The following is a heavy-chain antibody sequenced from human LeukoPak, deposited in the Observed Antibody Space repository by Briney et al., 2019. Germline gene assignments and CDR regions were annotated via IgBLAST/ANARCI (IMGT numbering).Heavy chain of an antibody. V-gene: IGHV4-38-2*02. CDR1: GDSITSGYY. J-gene: IGHJ4*02. Sequence: SETLSLTCTVTGDSITSGYYWGWIRQFPGKGLEWIGSLYHSGGPHYNPSLKSRVTISVDTSKNQFSLKLSSVTAADTAVYYCARSPYYYGGNPRAYYFDYWGQGTLVTVSS. D-gene: IGHD4-23*01. CDR2: LYHSGGP. CDR3: ARSPYYYGGNPRAYYFDY.